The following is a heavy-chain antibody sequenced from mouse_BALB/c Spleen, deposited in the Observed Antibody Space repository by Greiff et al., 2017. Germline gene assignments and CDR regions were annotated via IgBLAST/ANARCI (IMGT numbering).Heavy chain of an antibody. V-gene: IGHV2-2*02. CDR3: ARESDGYPYWYFDV. D-gene: IGHD2-3*01. Sequence: VQLQQSGPGLVQPSQSLSITCTASGFSFTSYGVHWVRQSPGKGLEWLGVIWSGGSTDYNAAFISRLSISKDTSKSQVFFKMNSLQANDTDIYYCARESDGYPYWYFDVWGAGTTVTVSS. CDR1: GFSFTSYG. J-gene: IGHJ1*01. CDR2: IWSGGST.